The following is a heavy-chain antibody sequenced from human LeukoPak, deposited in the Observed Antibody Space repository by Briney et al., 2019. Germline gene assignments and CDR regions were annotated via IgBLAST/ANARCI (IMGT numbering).Heavy chain of an antibody. V-gene: IGHV4-39*01. CDR3: ILGGKLDY. CDR2: IYHTGTT. J-gene: IGHJ4*02. Sequence: PSETLSLTCTVSGGSISSSNYYRGWLRQPPGKGLEWIGGIYHTGTTHYNPSLKSRVTISVDTSKKQLSLRLSSVTAADTALYYCILGGKLDYWGQGILVTVSS. CDR1: GGSISSSNYY. D-gene: IGHD3-10*01.